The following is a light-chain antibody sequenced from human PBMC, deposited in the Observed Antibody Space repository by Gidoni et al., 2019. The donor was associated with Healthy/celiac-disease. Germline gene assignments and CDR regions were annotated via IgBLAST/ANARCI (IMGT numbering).Light chain of an antibody. CDR2: GAS. J-gene: IGKJ1*01. CDR3: QQYNNWPWT. Sequence: EIVMTQSPATLSVSSGESATLACRASQSVSSNLAWYQQKPGQAPRLLFYGASARATGIPARFRGSQSGTEFTLTINSLQSEEFAVYYCQQYNNWPWTFGQGTKVEIK. V-gene: IGKV3-15*01. CDR1: QSVSSN.